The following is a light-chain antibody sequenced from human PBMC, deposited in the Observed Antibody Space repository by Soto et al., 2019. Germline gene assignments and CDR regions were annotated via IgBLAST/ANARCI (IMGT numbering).Light chain of an antibody. Sequence: QSVLTQPASVSGSPGQSIAISCTGTSSDIVGYNYVSWYQQHPGKAPEVLIYDVSNRPSGVSNRFSGSKSGNTASLTISGLQAEDEADYYCSSYTTSNTRQIVFGTGTKVTVL. CDR3: SSYTTSNTRQIV. J-gene: IGLJ1*01. V-gene: IGLV2-14*03. CDR2: DVS. CDR1: SSDIVGYNY.